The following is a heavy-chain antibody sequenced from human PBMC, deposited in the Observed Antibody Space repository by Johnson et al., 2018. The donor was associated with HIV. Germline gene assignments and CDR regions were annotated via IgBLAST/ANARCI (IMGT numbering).Heavy chain of an antibody. V-gene: IGHV3-30*02. J-gene: IGHJ3*02. CDR3: ARVNGITAIRAEWDAFDI. D-gene: IGHD6-13*01. CDR1: GFTFSTYG. Sequence: QVQVVESGGGVVQPGGSLTLSCAASGFTFSTYGMHWVRQAPGKGLEWVTFIRYDGRSKYYADSVKGRFTISRDNAKNSLALQMNSLRAEDTALYYCARVNGITAIRAEWDAFDIWGQGTMVTVSS. CDR2: IRYDGRSK.